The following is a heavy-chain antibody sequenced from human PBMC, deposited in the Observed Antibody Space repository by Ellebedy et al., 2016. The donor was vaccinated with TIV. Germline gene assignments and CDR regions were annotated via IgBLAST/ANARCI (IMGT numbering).Heavy chain of an antibody. CDR1: AGALSGFY. CDR3: AREVDDSSGRTRRHFDY. V-gene: IGHV4-59*01. Sequence: MPSETLSLTCTASAGALSGFYWSWVRQPPGKGLELLWNIFYSGSTNYNPSLNSRVTISVDTSKNQFSLKLSSVTAADTAIYSRAREVDDSSGRTRRHFDYWGRGTLVTVSS. D-gene: IGHD3-22*01. J-gene: IGHJ4*02. CDR2: IFYSGST.